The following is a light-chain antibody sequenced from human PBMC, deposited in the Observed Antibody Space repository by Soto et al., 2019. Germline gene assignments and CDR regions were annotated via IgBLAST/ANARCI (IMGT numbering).Light chain of an antibody. CDR1: HSVSIY. V-gene: IGKV3-20*01. J-gene: IGKJ3*01. CDR2: GAS. Sequence: EIVLTQSPVTLSLSPGERATLSCSASHSVSIYLAWYQQKPGQAPRLLIYGASNRATGIPDRFSGSGSGTDFTLTISRLESEDFAVYYCLQYDTSPFTFGPGTKVD. CDR3: LQYDTSPFT.